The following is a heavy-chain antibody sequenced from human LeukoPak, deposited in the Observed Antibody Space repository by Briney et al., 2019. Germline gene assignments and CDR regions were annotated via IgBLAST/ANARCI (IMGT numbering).Heavy chain of an antibody. V-gene: IGHV3-48*01. D-gene: IGHD2-8*02. CDR3: ATYRQVLLPFES. CDR2: ISTHSSTI. J-gene: IGHJ4*02. Sequence: QSGGSLRLSCAASGFTFSDYAMNWVRQAPGKGLEWISYISTHSSTIYYADSVQGRFTISRDNAKNSLYLQMNSLRAEDTAIYYCATYRQVLLPFESWGQGTLVTVSS. CDR1: GFTFSDYA.